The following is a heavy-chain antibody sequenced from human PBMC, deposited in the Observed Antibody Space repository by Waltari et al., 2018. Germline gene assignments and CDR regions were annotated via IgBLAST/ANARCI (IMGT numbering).Heavy chain of an antibody. Sequence: QVQLQESGPGLVKPSETLSLTCTVSGGSISSYYWSWIRQPPGKGLEWIGYIYYSGSTNYNPSCKSRVTISVDTSKNQFSLKLSVVTAADTAVYYCARAEAAAGTGWFDPWGQGTLVTVSS. CDR1: GGSISSYY. J-gene: IGHJ5*02. D-gene: IGHD6-13*01. CDR2: IYYSGST. V-gene: IGHV4-59*01. CDR3: ARAEAAAGTGWFDP.